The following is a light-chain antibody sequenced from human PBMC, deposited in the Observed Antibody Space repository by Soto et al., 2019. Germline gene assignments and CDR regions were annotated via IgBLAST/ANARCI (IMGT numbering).Light chain of an antibody. CDR2: GAS. V-gene: IGKV3-20*01. Sequence: EIVLTQSPGTLSLSPGERATLSCRASQSVNNNHLAWYQQKPGQAPRLLIYGASSRATGIPDRFSGSGSGTDFTLTISRLEPEDFAVYYCQQYSVSPRTFGQGTKVAIK. CDR3: QQYSVSPRT. J-gene: IGKJ1*01. CDR1: QSVNNNH.